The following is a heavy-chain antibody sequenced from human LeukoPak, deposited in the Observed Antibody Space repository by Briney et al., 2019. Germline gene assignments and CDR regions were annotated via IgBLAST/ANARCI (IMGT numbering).Heavy chain of an antibody. Sequence: PGGSLRLSCAASGFTFSSYSMNWVRQAPGKGLEWVSSISSSSSYIYYADSVKGRFTISRDNAKNSLYLQMNSLRAEDTAVYYCARAPVGGYCSGGSCYPEVVLMYEYFQHWGQGTLVTVSS. CDR1: GFTFSSYS. V-gene: IGHV3-21*01. CDR2: ISSSSSYI. D-gene: IGHD2-15*01. CDR3: ARAPVGGYCSGGSCYPEVVLMYEYFQH. J-gene: IGHJ1*01.